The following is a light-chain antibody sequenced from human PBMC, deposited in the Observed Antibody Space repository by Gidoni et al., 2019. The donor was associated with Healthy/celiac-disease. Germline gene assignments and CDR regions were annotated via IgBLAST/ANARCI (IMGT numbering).Light chain of an antibody. CDR1: QSVSSSY. V-gene: IGKV3-20*01. CDR3: QQFGT. CDR2: GAS. J-gene: IGKJ3*01. Sequence: IVLTQSPGTLSLSAGERATLSCSASQSVSSSYLAWYQQKPGQAPSLLIYGASSGATGIPDRVSGSGSGTDFTLTMSRLEPEDFAVYYCQQFGTFGPGTKVDIK.